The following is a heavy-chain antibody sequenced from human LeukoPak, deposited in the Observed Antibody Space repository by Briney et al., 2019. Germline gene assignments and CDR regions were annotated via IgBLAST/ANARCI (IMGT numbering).Heavy chain of an antibody. Sequence: LTGGSLRLSCAASGFTFSSYAMHWVRQAPGKGLEWVAVISYDGSNKYYADSVKGRFTISRDNSKNTLYLQMNSLRAEDTAVYYCATATIPVLYYYMDVWGKGTTVTISS. J-gene: IGHJ6*03. D-gene: IGHD5-12*01. CDR2: ISYDGSNK. CDR1: GFTFSSYA. V-gene: IGHV3-30*04. CDR3: ATATIPVLYYYMDV.